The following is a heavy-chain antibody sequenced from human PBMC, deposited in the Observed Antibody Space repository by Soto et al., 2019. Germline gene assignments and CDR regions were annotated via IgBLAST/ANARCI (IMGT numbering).Heavy chain of an antibody. J-gene: IGHJ4*02. D-gene: IGHD3-22*01. Sequence: QVQLQESGPGLVKPSQTLSLTCTVSGGSISIANYYWSWIRQPPGKGLECIGYIHYSGGTYYSPSLRSRTSISVATSKNQYSLRLTSVSAADTAVYYCARVEPDDHSGWGVLAFDNWGQGALVTVSS. CDR1: GGSISIANYY. CDR2: IHYSGGT. CDR3: ARVEPDDHSGWGVLAFDN. V-gene: IGHV4-30-4*01.